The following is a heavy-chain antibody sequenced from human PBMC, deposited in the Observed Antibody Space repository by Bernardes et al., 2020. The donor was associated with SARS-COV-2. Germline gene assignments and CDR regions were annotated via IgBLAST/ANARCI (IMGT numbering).Heavy chain of an antibody. V-gene: IGHV3-30*03. CDR2: ISYDGSNK. CDR3: AAWASAGENH. D-gene: IGHD6-13*01. Sequence: GGSLRLSRAASGFTSFVMHWVRQAPGKGLEWISVISYDGSNKYYADSVKGRFTISRDNSRDTVYLQMNSLRADDTAVYYCAAWASAGENHWGQGTLVTVSS. CDR1: GFTSFV. J-gene: IGHJ5*02.